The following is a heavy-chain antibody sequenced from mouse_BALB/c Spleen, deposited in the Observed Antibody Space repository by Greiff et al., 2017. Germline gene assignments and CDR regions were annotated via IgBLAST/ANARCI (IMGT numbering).Heavy chain of an antibody. CDR3: AREPAYDYYCFDY. J-gene: IGHJ2*01. CDR1: GYTFTDYN. D-gene: IGHD2-4*01. V-gene: IGHV1S29*02. Sequence: VQLKQSGPELVKPGASVKISCKASGYTFTDYNMHWVKQSHGKSLEWIGYIYPYNGGTGYNQKFKSKATLTVDNSSSTAYMELRRLTSEDSAVYYCAREPAYDYYCFDYWGQGTTLTVSS. CDR2: IYPYNGGT.